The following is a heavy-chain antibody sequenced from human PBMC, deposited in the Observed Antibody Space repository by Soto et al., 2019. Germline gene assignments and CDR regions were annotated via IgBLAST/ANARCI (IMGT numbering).Heavy chain of an antibody. CDR2: INHKGNT. CDR1: GGSISSYY. J-gene: IGHJ4*02. V-gene: IGHV4-34*01. Sequence: SETLSLTCTVSGGSISSYYWNWVRQPPGKGLEWVGEINHKGNTNYNPSLKSRVTISIDTSKNQFSLKLSSLIATDTAVYYCAGAAPRDSGGFYFDFGGGGGRVTVSS. D-gene: IGHD6-19*01. CDR3: AGAAPRDSGGFYFDF.